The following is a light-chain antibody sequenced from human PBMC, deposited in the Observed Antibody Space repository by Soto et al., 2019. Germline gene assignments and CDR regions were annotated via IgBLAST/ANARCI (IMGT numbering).Light chain of an antibody. CDR2: DAS. J-gene: IGKJ3*01. V-gene: IGKV3-11*01. CDR1: QSVSSY. CDR3: HQRSNWPFT. Sequence: EIVLTQSPATLSLSPGERATLSCRASQSVSSYLAWYQQKPGQAPRLLIYDASNRATGIPARFSGSGSGTDFTLTISSLEPEDFAVYYCHQRSNWPFTFGPRTKVDIK.